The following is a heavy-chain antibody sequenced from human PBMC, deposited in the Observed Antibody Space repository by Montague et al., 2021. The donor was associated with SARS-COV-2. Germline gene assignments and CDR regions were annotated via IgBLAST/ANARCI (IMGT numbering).Heavy chain of an antibody. CDR3: ARTGYSSGWHSFDY. V-gene: IGHV4-34*01. CDR1: GGSFSGYY. J-gene: IGHJ4*02. CDR2: INHSGST. Sequence: SEILSLTCAVYGGSFSGYYWSWIRQPPGKGLEWIGEINHSGSTNYNPSLRSRVIISVDKSKNQFSLKLSSVTAADTAVYYCARTGYSSGWHSFDYWGQGTLVTVSS. D-gene: IGHD6-19*01.